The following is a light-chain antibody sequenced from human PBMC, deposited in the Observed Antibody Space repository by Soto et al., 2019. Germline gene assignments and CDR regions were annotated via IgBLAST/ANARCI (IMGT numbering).Light chain of an antibody. CDR2: SAS. Sequence: EIVMTQSPATLSVSQGGRATLXXRARQSISDTLAWYQQKPGQAPRLLXYSASRGATGFPARFSGSGSGTDFTLTISSLQSEDFAVYYCQEYNNWPPWTFGQGTKVDIK. CDR3: QEYNNWPPWT. J-gene: IGKJ1*01. V-gene: IGKV3-15*01. CDR1: QSISDT.